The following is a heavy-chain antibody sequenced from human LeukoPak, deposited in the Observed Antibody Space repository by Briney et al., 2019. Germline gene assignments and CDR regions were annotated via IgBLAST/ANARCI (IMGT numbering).Heavy chain of an antibody. CDR2: IIPIFGTA. D-gene: IGHD4-17*01. CDR3: ARDLDGDYYFDY. J-gene: IGHJ4*02. V-gene: IGHV1-69*13. CDR1: GGTFSSYA. Sequence: GASVKVSCKASGGTFSSYAISWVRQAPGQGLEWMGGIIPIFGTANYAQKFQGRVTITADESTSTAYMELSSLRSEDTAVYYCARDLDGDYYFDYWGQGTLVIVSS.